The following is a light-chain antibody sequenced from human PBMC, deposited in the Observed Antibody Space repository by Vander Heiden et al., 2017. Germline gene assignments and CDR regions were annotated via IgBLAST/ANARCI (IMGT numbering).Light chain of an antibody. Sequence: DIVLTHCPGTLSLSPGERATLSFTASQSVTTSYLAWYQQKPGQAPRLLIYGASSRATGIPDRFSGSGSGTDFTLTISRLEPEDFAVYYCQQYHTSPPYTFGQGTKLEIK. CDR1: QSVTTSY. J-gene: IGKJ2*01. CDR2: GAS. CDR3: QQYHTSPPYT. V-gene: IGKV3-20*01.